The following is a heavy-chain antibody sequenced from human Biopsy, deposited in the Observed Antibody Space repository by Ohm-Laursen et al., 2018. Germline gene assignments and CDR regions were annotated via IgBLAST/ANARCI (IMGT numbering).Heavy chain of an antibody. D-gene: IGHD3-16*01. CDR3: AKDWFPYADYARAHGVDV. CDR2: VTTTSSYI. CDR1: GFAFSDYS. Sequence: SLRLSCAASGFAFSDYSMRWVRQAPGKGLEWVSSVTTTSSYIYYADSVKGRFTISRDNAKNSLYLQMNSLRPEDTAVYYCAKDWFPYADYARAHGVDVWGQGTTVTVSS. J-gene: IGHJ6*02. V-gene: IGHV3-21*01.